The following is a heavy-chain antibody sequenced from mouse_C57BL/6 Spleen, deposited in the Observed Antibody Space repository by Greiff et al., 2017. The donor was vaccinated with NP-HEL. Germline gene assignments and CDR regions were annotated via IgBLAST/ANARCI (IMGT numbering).Heavy chain of an antibody. D-gene: IGHD2-1*01. V-gene: IGHV1-61*01. Sequence: QVQLQQPGAELVRPGSSVKLSCKASGYTFTSYWMDWVKQRPGQGLEWIGNIYPSDSETHYNQKFKDKATLTVDKSSSTAYMQLSSLTSEDSAFYYCARVGYGNRRDYWGQGTTLTVSS. CDR2: IYPSDSET. CDR3: ARVGYGNRRDY. J-gene: IGHJ2*01. CDR1: GYTFTSYW.